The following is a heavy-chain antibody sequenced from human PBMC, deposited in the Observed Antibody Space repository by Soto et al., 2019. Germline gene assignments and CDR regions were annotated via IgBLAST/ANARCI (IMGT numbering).Heavy chain of an antibody. CDR3: AKDDYGMDV. V-gene: IGHV3-30*18. CDR1: GFTFSTYS. CDR2: ISYDGSNK. Sequence: PGGSLRLSCAASGFTFSTYSIHWARQAPGKGLEWVAVISYDGSNKYYADSVKGRFTISRDNSKNTLYLQMNSLRAEDTAVYYCAKDDYGMDVWGQGTTVTVSS. J-gene: IGHJ6*02.